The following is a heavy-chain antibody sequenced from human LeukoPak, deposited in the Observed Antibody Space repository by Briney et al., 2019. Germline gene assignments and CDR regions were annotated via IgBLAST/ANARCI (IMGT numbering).Heavy chain of an antibody. V-gene: IGHV3-66*02. CDR2: IYSGGST. D-gene: IGHD4-17*01. CDR3: ARRYGDYFAYYYYYYMDV. J-gene: IGHJ6*03. Sequence: PGGSLRLSCAASGFNVNNNYMSWVRQAPGKGLEWVSVIYSGGSTYYADSVKGRFTISRDNSKNTLYLQMNSLRAEDTAVYYCARRYGDYFAYYYYYYMDVWGKGTTVTVSS. CDR1: GFNVNNNY.